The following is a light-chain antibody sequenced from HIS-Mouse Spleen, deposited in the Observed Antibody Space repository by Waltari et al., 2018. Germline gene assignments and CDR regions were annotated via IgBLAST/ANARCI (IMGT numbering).Light chain of an antibody. V-gene: IGLV4-69*01. J-gene: IGLJ3*02. Sequence: QLVLTQSPSASASLGASVKLTCTLSSGHSSYAIAWHQQQPEKGPRYLMKLNSDGSHSKGDVIPDRFSGSSSGAERYLTISRLQSEDEADYYCQTWGTGIWVFGGGTKLTVL. CDR3: QTWGTGIWV. CDR1: SGHSSYA. CDR2: LNSDGSH.